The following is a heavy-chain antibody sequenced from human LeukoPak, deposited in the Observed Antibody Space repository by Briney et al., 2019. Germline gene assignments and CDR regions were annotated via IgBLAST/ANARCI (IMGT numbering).Heavy chain of an antibody. D-gene: IGHD3-9*01. CDR2: IYYSGST. CDR3: ARQVILAGAFDI. Sequence: PSETLSLTCTVSGGSISSYYWSWIRQPPGKGLEWIGYIYYSGSTNYNPSLKSRVTISVDTSKNQFSLKLSSVTAADTAVYYCARQVILAGAFDIWGQGTMVTVSS. J-gene: IGHJ3*02. V-gene: IGHV4-59*01. CDR1: GGSISSYY.